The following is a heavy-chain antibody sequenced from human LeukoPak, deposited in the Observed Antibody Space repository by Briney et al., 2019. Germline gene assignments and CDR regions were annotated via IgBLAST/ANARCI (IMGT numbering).Heavy chain of an antibody. V-gene: IGHV3-33*01. CDR2: IWYDGNKE. CDR1: GFTFRNYG. J-gene: IGHJ4*02. D-gene: IGHD2-2*01. CDR3: ARALGSTDDC. Sequence: GGSLRLSCAASGFTFRNYGMHWVRQAPGKGLEGVAVIWYDGNKEHYADSVKGRFTISRDNSKNTLDLQMNSLRAEDTAVYYCARALGSTDDCWGQGTLVTVSS.